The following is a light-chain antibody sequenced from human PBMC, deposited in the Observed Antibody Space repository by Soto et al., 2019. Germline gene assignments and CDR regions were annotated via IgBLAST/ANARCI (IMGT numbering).Light chain of an antibody. V-gene: IGKV3-20*01. J-gene: IGKJ5*01. CDR3: QEYDGAPIT. CDR1: QSIRSER. Sequence: EIVLTQSPDTLSLSPGERATLSCRASQSIRSERLAWYQQKPGQAPRLVIFDASNRASGMPERFSGSGSGTDFTPTIARLEPEDFAVYYCQEYDGAPITFGLGTRLE. CDR2: DAS.